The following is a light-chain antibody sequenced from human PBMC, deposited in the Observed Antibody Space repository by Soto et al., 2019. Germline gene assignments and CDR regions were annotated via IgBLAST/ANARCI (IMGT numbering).Light chain of an antibody. J-gene: IGKJ1*01. CDR1: QSVDSDY. CDR2: GAS. V-gene: IGKV3-20*01. Sequence: ILLTQSPCTLSLSPGERATLSWRATQSVDSDYLAWYQKKPGQAPRLLFYGASSRATGIPDRFSGSGSGTDFTLTIGRLETEYFAVYYCHQYGISPPRTFGQGTKVDI. CDR3: HQYGISPPRT.